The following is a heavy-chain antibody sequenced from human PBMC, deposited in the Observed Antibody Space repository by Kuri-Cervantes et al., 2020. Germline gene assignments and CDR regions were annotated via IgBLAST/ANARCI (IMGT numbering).Heavy chain of an antibody. CDR3: ARDLTTVTTGYYYYGMDV. CDR1: GGSISSYY. Sequence: SETLSLTCTVSGGSISSYYWSWVRQPAGKGLEWIGRIYTSGSTNYNPSLKSRVTMSVDTSKNQFSPKLSSVTAADTAVYYCARDLTTVTTGYYYYGMDVWGQGTTVTVSS. D-gene: IGHD4-11*01. J-gene: IGHJ6*02. V-gene: IGHV4-4*07. CDR2: IYTSGST.